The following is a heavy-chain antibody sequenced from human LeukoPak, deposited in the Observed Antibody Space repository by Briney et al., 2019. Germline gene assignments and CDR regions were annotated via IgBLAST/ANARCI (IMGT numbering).Heavy chain of an antibody. CDR1: GYTFTGYY. Sequence: GASVKVSCKASGYTFTGYYMHWVRQAPGQGLEWMGWINPNSGGTNYAQKFQGRVTMTRDTSISTAYMELSRLRSDDTAVYYCARGTARGSSGWYDYWGQGTLVTASS. V-gene: IGHV1-2*02. CDR3: ARGTARGSSGWYDY. D-gene: IGHD6-19*01. J-gene: IGHJ4*02. CDR2: INPNSGGT.